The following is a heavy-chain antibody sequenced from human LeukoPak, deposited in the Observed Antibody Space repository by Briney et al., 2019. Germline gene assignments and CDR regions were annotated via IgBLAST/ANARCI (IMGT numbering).Heavy chain of an antibody. V-gene: IGHV4-4*02. CDR3: ARENTVTTTFEY. CDR2: IYHSGST. CDR1: GASLSSTNW. J-gene: IGHJ4*02. D-gene: IGHD4-17*01. Sequence: PSETLSLTCADSGASLSSTNWWNWVRQPPGKGLEWLGEIYHSGSTNYNPSLKSRVTMSVDKSKNQFSLKLSSVTAADTAVYFCARENTVTTTFEYWGQGILVTVSS.